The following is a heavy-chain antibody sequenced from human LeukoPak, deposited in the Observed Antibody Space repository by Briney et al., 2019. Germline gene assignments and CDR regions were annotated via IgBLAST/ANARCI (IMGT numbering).Heavy chain of an antibody. V-gene: IGHV4-30-4*01. Sequence: SETLSLTCTVSGVSISSGDYYWRWIRQPPGKGLEWIGYIYYSGSTYYNPSLKSRVTISVDTSKNQFSLKLSSVTAADTAVYYCARGPVTAYLFPPRYDFWSGYYSGSGDWFDPWGQGTLVTVSS. CDR1: GVSISSGDYY. D-gene: IGHD3-3*01. CDR2: IYYSGST. CDR3: ARGPVTAYLFPPRYDFWSGYYSGSGDWFDP. J-gene: IGHJ5*02.